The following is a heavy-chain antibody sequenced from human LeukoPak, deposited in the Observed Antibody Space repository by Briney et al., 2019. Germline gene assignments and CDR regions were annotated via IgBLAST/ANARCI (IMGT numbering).Heavy chain of an antibody. D-gene: IGHD5-18*01. CDR3: ARGINPQYSYGNFDY. J-gene: IGHJ4*02. V-gene: IGHV4-34*01. CDR2: INHSGSA. Sequence: SETLSLTCAVSGGSFSGYYWTWIRQPPGKGLEWIGEINHSGSANYNPSLMSRVTISLDTSKNQFSLKLSSVTAADTAVYYCARGINPQYSYGNFDYWGQGTLVTVSS. CDR1: GGSFSGYY.